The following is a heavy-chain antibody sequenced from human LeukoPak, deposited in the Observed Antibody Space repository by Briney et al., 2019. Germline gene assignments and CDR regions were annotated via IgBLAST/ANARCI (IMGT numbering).Heavy chain of an antibody. D-gene: IGHD2-2*01. CDR2: FAPEDGET. V-gene: IGHV1-24*01. J-gene: IGHJ4*02. CDR3: ATQNIVVVPAARFDY. CDR1: GYTLTELS. Sequence: ASVKVSCKVSGYTLTELSMHWVRQAPGKGLEWMGGFAPEDGETIYAQKFQGRVTMTEDTSTDTAYMELSSLRSEDTAVYYCATQNIVVVPAARFDYWGQGTLVTVSS.